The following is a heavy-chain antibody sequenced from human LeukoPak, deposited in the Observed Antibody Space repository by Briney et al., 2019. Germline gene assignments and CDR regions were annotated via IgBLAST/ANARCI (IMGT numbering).Heavy chain of an antibody. V-gene: IGHV3-21*01. CDR1: GFTFSSYS. CDR3: ARDRRGLITTDPLDY. Sequence: PGGSLRLSCAASGFTFSSYSMNWVRQAPGKGLEWVSSISSSSSYIYYADSVKGRFTISRDNAKNSLYLQMNSLRAEDTAVYYCARDRRGLITTDPLDYWGQGTLVTVPS. D-gene: IGHD4-17*01. CDR2: ISSSSSYI. J-gene: IGHJ4*02.